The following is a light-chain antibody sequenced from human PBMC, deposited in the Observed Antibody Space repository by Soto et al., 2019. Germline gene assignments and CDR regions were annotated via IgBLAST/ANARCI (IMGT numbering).Light chain of an antibody. J-gene: IGLJ2*01. Sequence: QSVLTQPPSASGAPGQRVTISCSGSSSNVGSQTVDWYQQLPRTAPKLLIYNNDQRPSGVPDRLSGSKSGTSAALAISGLLAEDEADYYCAAWDDCLNGIVFGGGTKVTVL. CDR3: AAWDDCLNGIV. CDR2: NND. CDR1: SSNVGSQT. V-gene: IGLV1-44*01.